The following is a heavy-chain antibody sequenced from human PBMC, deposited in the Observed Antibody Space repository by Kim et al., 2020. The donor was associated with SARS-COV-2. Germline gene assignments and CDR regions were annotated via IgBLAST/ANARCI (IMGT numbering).Heavy chain of an antibody. J-gene: IGHJ4*02. CDR3: ARTSFGVVINHFDY. D-gene: IGHD3-3*01. V-gene: IGHV7-4-1*02. Sequence: AQGFTGRFVFSLDTAVSTAYLQISSLKAEDTAVYYCARTSFGVVINHFDYWGQGTLVTVSS.